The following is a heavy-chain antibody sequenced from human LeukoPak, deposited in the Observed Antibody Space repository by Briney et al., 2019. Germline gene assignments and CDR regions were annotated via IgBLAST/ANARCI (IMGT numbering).Heavy chain of an antibody. V-gene: IGHV3-7*01. CDR2: IKEDGSGK. J-gene: IGHJ4*02. CDR1: GFTFSNYW. CDR3: ASGRQLGY. D-gene: IGHD6-13*01. Sequence: GGSLSLSCAASGFTFSNYWMSWVRQAPGKGLEWVANIKEDGSGKYYVDSVKGRFTISRDNARNSLYLQMNSLRAEDTAVYYCASGRQLGYWGQGTLVTVSS.